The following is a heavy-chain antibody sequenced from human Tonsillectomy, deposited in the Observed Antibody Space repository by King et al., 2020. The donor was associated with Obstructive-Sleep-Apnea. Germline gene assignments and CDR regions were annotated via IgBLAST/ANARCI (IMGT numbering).Heavy chain of an antibody. CDR3: AKAGMGATTIGY. CDR1: GFPFSSYG. D-gene: IGHD1-26*01. J-gene: IGHJ4*02. V-gene: IGHV3-30*02. Sequence: VQLVESGGGVVQPGGSLRLSCAASGFPFSSYGMHWVRQAPGKGLEWVAFIRYDGSNKYFADSVKGRFTISRDNSKNTLYPQMNSLRAEDTAVYYCAKAGMGATTIGYWGQGTLVTVSS. CDR2: IRYDGSNK.